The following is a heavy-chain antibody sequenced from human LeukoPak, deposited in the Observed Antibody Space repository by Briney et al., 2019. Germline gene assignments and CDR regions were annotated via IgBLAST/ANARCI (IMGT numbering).Heavy chain of an antibody. J-gene: IGHJ3*02. V-gene: IGHV4-39*07. Sequence: SETLSLTCTVSGGSISSSNYYWGWIRQPPGKGLEWIGSISYSGSSYYNSSLRSRVTISVDTSKNQFSLKLSSVTAADTAVYYCARTASITIAAAVDDAFDIWGQGTMVTVSS. CDR2: ISYSGSS. D-gene: IGHD6-13*01. CDR1: GGSISSSNYY. CDR3: ARTASITIAAAVDDAFDI.